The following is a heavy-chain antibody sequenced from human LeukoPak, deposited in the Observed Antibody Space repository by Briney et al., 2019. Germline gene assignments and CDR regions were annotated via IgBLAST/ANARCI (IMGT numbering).Heavy chain of an antibody. CDR1: GFTFSSYE. V-gene: IGHV3-48*03. CDR2: ISSSGSTI. J-gene: IGHJ4*02. CDR3: ARDRSYANDY. Sequence: PGGSLSLTCAASGFTFSSYEMNWVRQAPGKGLEWVSYISSSGSTIYYADSVKGRFTISRDHAKNSLYLQMNSLRAEDTAVYYCARDRSYANDYWGQGTLVTVSS. D-gene: IGHD1-26*01.